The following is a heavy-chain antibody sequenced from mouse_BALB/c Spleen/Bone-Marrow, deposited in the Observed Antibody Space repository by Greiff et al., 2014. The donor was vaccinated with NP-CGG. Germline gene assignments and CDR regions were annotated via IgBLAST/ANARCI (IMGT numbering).Heavy chain of an antibody. V-gene: IGHV2-9*02. CDR1: GFSLASYG. CDR3: TREREGDGYYDFDY. CDR2: LWAGGAT. J-gene: IGHJ2*01. Sequence: VHLVESGPGLVAPSQSLTITCTVSGFSLASYGIHWVRQPPGKGLEWLGVLWAGGATNYNSALMSRLSISKDNSKSQVFLKMNSLQIDDTAMFYCTREREGDGYYDFDYWGQGTIFTVSS. D-gene: IGHD2-3*01.